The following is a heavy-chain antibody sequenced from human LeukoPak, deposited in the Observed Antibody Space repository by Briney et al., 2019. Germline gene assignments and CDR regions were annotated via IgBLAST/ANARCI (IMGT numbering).Heavy chain of an antibody. D-gene: IGHD3-10*01. CDR1: GGSISSSRDY. V-gene: IGHV4-39*01. J-gene: IGHJ4*02. Sequence: PSETLSLTCTVSGGSISSSRDYWAWIRQPPGKGLEWIANIYYSGSTFYNPSLKNRLTISVDTSKNQFSLKLSSVTAADTAVYYCARTRYYYGSRSYGAPYYFDYWGQGTLVTVSS. CDR3: ARTRYYYGSRSYGAPYYFDY. CDR2: IYYSGST.